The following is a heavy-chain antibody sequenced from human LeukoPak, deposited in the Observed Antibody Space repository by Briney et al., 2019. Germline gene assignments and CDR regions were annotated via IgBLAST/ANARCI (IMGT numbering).Heavy chain of an antibody. CDR3: ARETRGYYYLDV. CDR2: VNPTSGNA. Sequence: ASVKVSCKASGYSFTDYDIDWVRQAPGQGLEWMGWVNPTSGNAAYGQKFQGRVTLTRDTSIGTAYMEVSGLTSEDTAVYYCARETRGYYYLDVWGAGTTVTVSS. V-gene: IGHV1-8*01. J-gene: IGHJ6*03. CDR1: GYSFTDYD.